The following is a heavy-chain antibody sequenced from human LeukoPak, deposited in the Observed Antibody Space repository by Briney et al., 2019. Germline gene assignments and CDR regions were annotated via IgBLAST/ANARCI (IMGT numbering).Heavy chain of an antibody. D-gene: IGHD5-18*01. V-gene: IGHV4-59*01. Sequence: SETLSLTCTVSGGPISSYYWSWIRQPPRKGLEWIGTIYYSGRTKNNPSLKSRVTISVDTSKIQFSLKLSSVTAADTAVYYCAREVAGIQLFDYWGQGTLVTVSS. CDR3: AREVAGIQLFDY. J-gene: IGHJ4*02. CDR2: IYYSGRT. CDR1: GGPISSYY.